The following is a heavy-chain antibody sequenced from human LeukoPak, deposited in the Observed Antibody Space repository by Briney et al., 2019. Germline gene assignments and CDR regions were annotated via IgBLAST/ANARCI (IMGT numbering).Heavy chain of an antibody. CDR2: FCTTGST. V-gene: IGHV4-4*07. CDR3: ARDSRGVLGIRQYYYMDV. J-gene: IGHJ6*03. Sequence: SETLSLTCTVSGGAISRWCWSWLRQPAGKGLEWIGRFCTTGSTNYSPSLKSRVTMSVDTSKNQFSLNLISVTAADTAVYYCARDSRGVLGIRQYYYMDVWGKGTTVTVSS. CDR1: GGAISRWC. D-gene: IGHD3-10*01.